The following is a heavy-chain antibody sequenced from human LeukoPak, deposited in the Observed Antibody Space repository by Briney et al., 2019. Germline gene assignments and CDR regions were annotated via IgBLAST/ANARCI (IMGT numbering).Heavy chain of an antibody. V-gene: IGHV4-61*02. J-gene: IGHJ5*02. CDR2: IYTSGST. D-gene: IGHD3-9*01. Sequence: PSETLSLTCTVSGGSISSGSYYWSWIRQPAGTGLEWIGRIYTSGSTNYNPSLKSRVTISVDTSKNQFSLKLSSVTAADTAVYYCARLTGYSSESWFDPWGQGTLVTVSS. CDR1: GGSISSGSYY. CDR3: ARLTGYSSESWFDP.